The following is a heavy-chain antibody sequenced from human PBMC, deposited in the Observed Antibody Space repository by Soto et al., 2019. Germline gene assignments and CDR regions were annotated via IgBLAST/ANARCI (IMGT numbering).Heavy chain of an antibody. CDR3: ARGSYDFWSGYYYRFDP. V-gene: IGHV4-31*03. J-gene: IGHJ5*02. D-gene: IGHD3-3*01. CDR2: IYYSGST. CDR1: GVSISSGGYY. Sequence: SETLSLTCTVSGVSISSGGYYWSWIRQHPGKGLEWIGYIYYSGSTYYNPSLKSRVTISVDTSKNQFSLKPSSVTAADTAVYYCARGSYDFWSGYYYRFDPWGQGTLVTVSS.